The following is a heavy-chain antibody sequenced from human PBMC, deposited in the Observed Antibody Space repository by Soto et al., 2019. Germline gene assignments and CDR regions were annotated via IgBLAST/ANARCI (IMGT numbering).Heavy chain of an antibody. CDR3: ARRERYGNNVSSRHYYFYGMDV. CDR1: GYNFTTYW. CDR2: IYPGDSDT. J-gene: IGHJ6*02. D-gene: IGHD6-13*01. Sequence: PGESLKISCKGSGYNFTTYWNGWVRQMPGKGLEWMGIIYPGDSDTRYSPSFQGQVTMSADKSINTAYLQWSSLKASDSAMYYCARRERYGNNVSSRHYYFYGMDVWGQGTTVTVSS. V-gene: IGHV5-51*01.